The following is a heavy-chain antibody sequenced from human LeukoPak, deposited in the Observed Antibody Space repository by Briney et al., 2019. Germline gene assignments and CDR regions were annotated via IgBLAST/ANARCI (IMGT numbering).Heavy chain of an antibody. CDR3: ARISSSWYDYYYGMDV. V-gene: IGHV1-8*01. D-gene: IGHD6-13*01. CDR1: GYTFTSYD. J-gene: IGHJ6*02. CDR2: MNPNSGNT. Sequence: ASVKVSCKAFGYTFTSYDINWVRQATGQGLEWMGWMNPNSGNTGYAQKFQGRVTMTRNTSISTAYMELSSLRSEDTAVYYCARISSSWYDYYYGMDVWGQGTTVTVSS.